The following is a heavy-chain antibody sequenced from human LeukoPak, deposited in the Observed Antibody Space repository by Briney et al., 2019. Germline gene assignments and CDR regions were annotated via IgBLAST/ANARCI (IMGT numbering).Heavy chain of an antibody. CDR1: GGSFSGYY. V-gene: IGHV4-34*01. D-gene: IGHD2-2*01. CDR3: ARVTCSSTSCLGP. J-gene: IGHJ5*02. Sequence: SETLSLTCAVYGGSFSGYYWSWIRQPPGKGLEWIGEINHSGSTNYNPSLKSRVTTSVDTSKNQLSLKLSSVTAADTAVYYCARVTCSSTSCLGPWGQGTLVTVSS. CDR2: INHSGST.